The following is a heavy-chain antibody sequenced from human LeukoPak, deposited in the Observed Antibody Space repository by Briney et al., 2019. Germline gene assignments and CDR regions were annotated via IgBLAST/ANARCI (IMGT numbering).Heavy chain of an antibody. D-gene: IGHD3-10*01. CDR3: PRPITMGGDAFDI. V-gene: IGHV3-23*01. Sequence: PGGSLRLSCAASGFTFSSYALRGVRQAPGKGLEWVSAISGSGGSTYYADSLKGRFTLPSDNSKNTLSLHMNSLTAEDTAVYYFPRPITMGGDAFDIWGQGTMVTVSS. J-gene: IGHJ3*02. CDR2: ISGSGGST. CDR1: GFTFSSYA.